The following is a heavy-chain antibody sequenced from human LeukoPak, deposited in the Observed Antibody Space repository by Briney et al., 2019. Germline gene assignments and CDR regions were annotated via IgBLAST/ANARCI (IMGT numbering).Heavy chain of an antibody. Sequence: SETLSLTCTVSGGSISNSDYYWAWIRQPPGKGLEWIGCIYYSGNTYYNPSLRSRVTISVDTSKNQFSLYLTSVTAADTAVYYCARRGGSGWDTFDYWGQGTLVTVSS. V-gene: IGHV4-39*01. J-gene: IGHJ4*02. CDR1: GGSISNSDYY. CDR2: IYYSGNT. D-gene: IGHD6-19*01. CDR3: ARRGGSGWDTFDY.